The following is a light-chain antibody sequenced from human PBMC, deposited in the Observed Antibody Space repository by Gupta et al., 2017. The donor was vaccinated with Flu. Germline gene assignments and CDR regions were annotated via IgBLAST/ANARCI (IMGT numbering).Light chain of an antibody. CDR2: DTS. CDR3: QQYYNLPLT. J-gene: IGKJ3*01. Sequence: PSSLSASVGDRVTITFLSSQDISNYLNWYQQKPGKAPKLLIYDTSNLETGVPSRFSGSGSGTDFAFTISSLQPEDIATYYCQQYYNLPLTFGHGTKVDIK. V-gene: IGKV1-33*01. CDR1: QDISNY.